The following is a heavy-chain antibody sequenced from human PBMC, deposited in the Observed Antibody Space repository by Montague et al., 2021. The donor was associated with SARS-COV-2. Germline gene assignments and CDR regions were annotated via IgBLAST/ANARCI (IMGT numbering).Heavy chain of an antibody. J-gene: IGHJ5*02. CDR3: AKGFTYYFASGGYPNYFDP. CDR1: GFTVSSYA. V-gene: IGHV3-23*01. Sequence: SLRLSCAASGFTVSSYAMIWVRQAPGKGLEWVSTISSTGGSTYYADSVKGRFIISRDNSRNTVYMQMNNLRAEDTAVYYCAKGFTYYFASGGYPNYFDPWGQGTLVSVSS. CDR2: ISSTGGST. D-gene: IGHD3-10*01.